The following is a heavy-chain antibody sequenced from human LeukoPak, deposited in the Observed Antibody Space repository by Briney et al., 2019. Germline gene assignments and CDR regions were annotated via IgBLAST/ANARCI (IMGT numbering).Heavy chain of an antibody. J-gene: IGHJ4*02. D-gene: IGHD5-18*01. CDR2: MNPSSGTT. Sequence: ASVKVSCKASGYTFTSYDFNWVRQAPGQGPEWIGWMNPSSGTTGYAQKFQGRVTMTRDTSISTAYMDLSSLRSEDTAVYYCARAGVLTTGAFGYNFDYWGQGTLVTVSS. V-gene: IGHV1-8*01. CDR3: ARAGVLTTGAFGYNFDY. CDR1: GYTFTSYD.